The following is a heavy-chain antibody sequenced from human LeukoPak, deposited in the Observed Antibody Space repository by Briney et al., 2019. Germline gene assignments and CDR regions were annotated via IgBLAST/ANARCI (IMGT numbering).Heavy chain of an antibody. CDR3: ATAGFHRAAFDI. V-gene: IGHV1-69*04. CDR1: GGTFSSYA. CDR2: IIPILGTA. J-gene: IGHJ3*02. Sequence: SVKVSCKASGGTFSSYAISWVRQAPGQGLEWMGRIIPILGTANYAQKFQGRVTITADKSTSTAYMELSSLRSEDTAVYYCATAGFHRAAFDIWGQGTMVTVSS. D-gene: IGHD3-10*01.